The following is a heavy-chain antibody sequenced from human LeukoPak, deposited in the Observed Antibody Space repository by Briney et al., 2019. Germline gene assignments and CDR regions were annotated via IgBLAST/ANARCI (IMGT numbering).Heavy chain of an antibody. V-gene: IGHV4-59*08. CDR3: ARHMTHCSGGSCFFYSSYAFDI. Sequence: PSETLSLTCAVYGGSFSGYYWSWIRQPPGKGLEWIGYIYYSGSTNYNPSLKSRVTISVDTSKNQFSLKLSSVTAADTAVYYCARHMTHCSGGSCFFYSSYAFDIWGQGTMVTVSS. D-gene: IGHD2-15*01. J-gene: IGHJ3*02. CDR2: IYYSGST. CDR1: GGSFSGYY.